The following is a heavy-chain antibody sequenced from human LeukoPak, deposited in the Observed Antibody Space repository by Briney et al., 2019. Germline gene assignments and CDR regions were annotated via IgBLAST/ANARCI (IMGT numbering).Heavy chain of an antibody. Sequence: SETLSLTCTVSGGSISIYYWSWIRQPPGKGLEWIGYIYYSGSTNYNPSLKSRVTISVDTSKNQFSLKLSSVTAADTAVYYCARGSPGYDYVWGSYRYDYYFDYWGQGTLVTVSS. V-gene: IGHV4-59*01. J-gene: IGHJ4*02. D-gene: IGHD3-16*02. CDR1: GGSISIYY. CDR2: IYYSGST. CDR3: ARGSPGYDYVWGSYRYDYYFDY.